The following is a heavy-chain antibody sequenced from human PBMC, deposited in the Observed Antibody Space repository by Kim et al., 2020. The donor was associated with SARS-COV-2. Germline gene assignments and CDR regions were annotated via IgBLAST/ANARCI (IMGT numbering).Heavy chain of an antibody. V-gene: IGHV5-51*01. CDR1: GYTFTTSW. CDR2: IYPGDSGT. CDR3: ARSYGDQAFDV. Sequence: GESLKISCKGSGYTFTTSWIAWVRQMPGKGLEYMRIIYPGDSGTRYNQSFEGQVTISDDKSISTVFLHWGSLKASDTAMYYCARSYGDQAFDVWGQGTM. D-gene: IGHD4-17*01. J-gene: IGHJ3*01.